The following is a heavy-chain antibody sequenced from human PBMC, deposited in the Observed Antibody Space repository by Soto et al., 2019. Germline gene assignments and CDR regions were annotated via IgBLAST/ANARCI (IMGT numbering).Heavy chain of an antibody. D-gene: IGHD2-15*01. J-gene: IGHJ4*02. CDR3: AREGGYCSGGSCFDY. V-gene: IGHV1-2*04. Sequence: QVQLVQSGAEVKKPGASVKVSCKTSGDTFIGYYMHWVRQAPGQGLEWMGWINPNSGDTKYAQKFQGWGTMTRDTAVSTAYMELSRLKSDDTAVYYCAREGGYCSGGSCFDYWGQGTLVTVSS. CDR2: INPNSGDT. CDR1: GDTFIGYY.